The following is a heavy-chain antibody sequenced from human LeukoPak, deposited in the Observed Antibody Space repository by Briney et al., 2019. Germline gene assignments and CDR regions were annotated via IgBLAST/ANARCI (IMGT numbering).Heavy chain of an antibody. CDR2: ISYNGNQ. CDR1: GFTFINYG. J-gene: IGHJ4*02. Sequence: GGSLRLSCEASGFTFINYGFHWVRQAPVKALEWVAFISYNGNQKYGDSVKGRFTISRDNSKSTLYLQMNGLRPGDTAVYYCARVGFYYWGQGTLVTVSS. CDR3: ARVGFYY. V-gene: IGHV3-30-3*01.